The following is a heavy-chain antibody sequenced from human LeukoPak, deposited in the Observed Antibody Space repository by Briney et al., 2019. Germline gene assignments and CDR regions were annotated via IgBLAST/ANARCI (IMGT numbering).Heavy chain of an antibody. CDR2: IYYSGST. D-gene: IGHD4-17*01. V-gene: IGHV4-59*01. CDR3: AKTTVTTFIGAFDI. J-gene: IGHJ3*02. CDR1: GGSISSYY. Sequence: SETLSLTCTVSGGSISSYYWSWIRQPPGKGLEWLGYIYYSGSTNYNPSLKSRVTISVDTSKNQFSLKLSSVTAADTAVYYCAKTTVTTFIGAFDIWGQGTMVTVSS.